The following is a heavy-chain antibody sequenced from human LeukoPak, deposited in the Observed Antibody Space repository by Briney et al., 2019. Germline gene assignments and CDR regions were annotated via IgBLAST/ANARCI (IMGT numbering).Heavy chain of an antibody. D-gene: IGHD1-1*01. CDR2: INPKTGST. CDR3: ARDLDDAFDI. CDR1: GYTFTEYY. Sequence: AASVKVSCKASGYTFTEYYIHWVRQAPGQGLEWMGWINPKTGSTNYPQKFQGRVTMTRETSISTTNMELSRLRSDDTAVYFCARDLDDAFDIWGQGTMVTVSS. V-gene: IGHV1-2*02. J-gene: IGHJ3*02.